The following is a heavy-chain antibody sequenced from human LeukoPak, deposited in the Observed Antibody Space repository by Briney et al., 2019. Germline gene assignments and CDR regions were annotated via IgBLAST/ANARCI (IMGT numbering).Heavy chain of an antibody. CDR3: AGSPYYYDSSGYYYESYFDY. Sequence: PSETLSLTCTVSGGSISSYYWSWIRQPPGKGLEWIGYIYYSGSTNYNPSLKSRVTISVDTSKNQFSLKLSSVTAADTAVYYCAGSPYYYDSSGYYYESYFDYWGQGTLVTVSS. CDR2: IYYSGST. CDR1: GGSISSYY. J-gene: IGHJ4*02. D-gene: IGHD3-22*01. V-gene: IGHV4-59*01.